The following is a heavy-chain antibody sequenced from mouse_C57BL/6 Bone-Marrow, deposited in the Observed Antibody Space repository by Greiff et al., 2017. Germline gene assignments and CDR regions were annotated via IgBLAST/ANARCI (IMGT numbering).Heavy chain of an antibody. J-gene: IGHJ3*01. Sequence: QVQLQQSGPELVKPGASVKISCKASGYAFSSSWMNWVKQRPGKGLEWIGRIYPGDGDTNYNGKFKGKATLTADKSSSTAYMQLSSLTSEDSAVYFCALYYLFAYWGQGTLVTVSA. D-gene: IGHD2-1*01. CDR3: ALYYLFAY. CDR2: IYPGDGDT. V-gene: IGHV1-82*01. CDR1: GYAFSSSW.